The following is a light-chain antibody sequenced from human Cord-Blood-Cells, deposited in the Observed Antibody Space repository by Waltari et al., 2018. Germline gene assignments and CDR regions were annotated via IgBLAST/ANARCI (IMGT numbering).Light chain of an antibody. J-gene: IGKJ2*01. CDR3: QQYNNWPPTT. CDR2: GPS. V-gene: IGKV3-15*01. CDR1: QSVSSN. Sequence: EIVMTQSPATLSVSPGERATLSCRASQSVSSNLAWYQQKPGQAPRLLIYGPSTRATGIPAMFSGSGSGTEFTLTISSLQSEDFAVYYCQQYNNWPPTTFGQGTKLEIK.